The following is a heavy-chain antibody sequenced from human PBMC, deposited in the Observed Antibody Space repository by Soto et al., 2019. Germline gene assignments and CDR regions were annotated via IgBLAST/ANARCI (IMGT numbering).Heavy chain of an antibody. CDR3: AEDGVVLCLDYFDY. D-gene: IGHD3-16*01. V-gene: IGHV3-23*01. CDR2: ISGSGGST. CDR1: GFTFSSYA. Sequence: EVQLLESGGGLVQPGGSLRLSCAASGFTFSSYAMSWVRQAPGKGLEWVSAISGSGGSTYYADSVKGRFTISRDNSKNTLYLQMDSLRSEDTAVYYRAEDGVVLCLDYFDYWGQGTLVTVSS. J-gene: IGHJ4*02.